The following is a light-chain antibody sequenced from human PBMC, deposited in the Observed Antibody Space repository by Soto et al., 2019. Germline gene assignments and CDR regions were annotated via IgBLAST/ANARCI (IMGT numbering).Light chain of an antibody. J-gene: IGKJ5*01. Sequence: DVLMTQTPLSLSFAPGQPSSISCKPSQSLLHITGETFLFWYLQKPGQSPQLLIYEVSTRISGVPDRFSGSGSGTDFTLEISRVETDDVGIYYCMQSTQLPPTFGQGTRLEI. CDR2: EVS. CDR3: MQSTQLPPT. CDR1: QSLLHITGETF. V-gene: IGKV2D-29*02.